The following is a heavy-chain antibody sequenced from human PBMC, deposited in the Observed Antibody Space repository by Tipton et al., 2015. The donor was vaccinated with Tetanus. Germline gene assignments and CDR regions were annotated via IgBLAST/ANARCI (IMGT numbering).Heavy chain of an antibody. CDR3: ARDSYVAGTTSHFDF. CDR1: GYTFTNYG. D-gene: IGHD1-7*01. CDR2: INPDSGGT. Sequence: QLVQSGAEVREPGASVKDSCKAFGYTFTNYGIHWVRQAPGQGLEWLGWINPDSGGTKYTQNFQGRVTMTRDTPTTTVYLELTSLKSDDTAVYYCARDSYVAGTTSHFDFWGQGSLVNVSS. V-gene: IGHV1-2*02. J-gene: IGHJ4*02.